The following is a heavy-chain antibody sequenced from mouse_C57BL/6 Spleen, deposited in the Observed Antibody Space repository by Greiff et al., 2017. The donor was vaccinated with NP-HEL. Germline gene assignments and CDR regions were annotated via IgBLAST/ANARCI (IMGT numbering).Heavy chain of an antibody. D-gene: IGHD2-10*02. CDR2: IHPNSGST. J-gene: IGHJ4*01. V-gene: IGHV1-64*01. Sequence: QVQLQQPGAELVKPGASVKLSCKASGYTFTSYWMHWVKQRPGQGLEWIGMIHPNSGSTNYNEKFKSKATLTVDKSSSTAYMQLSSLTSEDSAVYYCAREVLGRYYAMDYWGQGTSVTVSS. CDR3: AREVLGRYYAMDY. CDR1: GYTFTSYW.